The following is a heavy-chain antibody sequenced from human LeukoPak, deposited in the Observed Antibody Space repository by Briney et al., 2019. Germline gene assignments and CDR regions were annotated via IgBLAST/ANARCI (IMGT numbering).Heavy chain of an antibody. V-gene: IGHV1-69*13. CDR1: GGTFSSYA. J-gene: IGHJ4*02. D-gene: IGHD6-13*01. CDR3: ARPGIAAADTVSFDY. CDR2: IIPIFGTA. Sequence: SVKVSCKASGGTFSSYAISWVRQAPGQGLEWMGGIIPIFGTANYAQKFQGRVTITADESTSTAYMELSSLRSEDTAVYYCARPGIAAADTVSFDYWGQGTLVTFSS.